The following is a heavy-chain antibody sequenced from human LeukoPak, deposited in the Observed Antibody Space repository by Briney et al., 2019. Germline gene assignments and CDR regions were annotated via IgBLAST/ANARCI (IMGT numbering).Heavy chain of an antibody. CDR2: IKPDGSEK. V-gene: IGHV3-7*01. Sequence: GGSLRLSCSASGFTFIKHYMSWVRQAPGKGLECVAKIKPDGSEKYYMDSVEGRFTISGDNSKNALYLQLNSLRAEDTAVYYCARETWWRFDYWGQGSPVTVSS. CDR3: ARETWWRFDY. J-gene: IGHJ4*02. D-gene: IGHD2-15*01. CDR1: GFTFIKHY.